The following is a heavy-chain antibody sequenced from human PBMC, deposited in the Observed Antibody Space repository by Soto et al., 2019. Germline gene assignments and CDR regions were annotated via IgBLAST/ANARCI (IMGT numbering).Heavy chain of an antibody. CDR3: AIYFISAAGTDPPSYGMDV. J-gene: IGHJ6*02. V-gene: IGHV1-18*01. Sequence: ARGEGFACYSRCWVRQAPRQGLEWMGWISAYNGNTKYAQNLQGRVTMTTDTPTSTAYMDLRSLRSDDTAVYYCAIYFISAAGTDPPSYGMDVPGQRTTVPV. CDR1: GEGFACYS. CDR2: ISAYNGNT. D-gene: IGHD6-13*01.